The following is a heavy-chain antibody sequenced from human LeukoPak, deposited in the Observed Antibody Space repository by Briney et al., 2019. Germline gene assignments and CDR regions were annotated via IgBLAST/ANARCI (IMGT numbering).Heavy chain of an antibody. J-gene: IGHJ4*02. V-gene: IGHV3-30*02. CDR1: GFTFSSYG. CDR2: IRNDADKT. Sequence: GGSLRLSCTASGFTFSSYGFHWVRQAPGKGMEWMAFIRNDADKTYYPDSEKGRFSISRDISKDTLYLQMNSLRAEDTAVYYRARVRLGEISGWYIFDDWGQGTLVTVSS. D-gene: IGHD6-19*01. CDR3: ARVRLGEISGWYIFDD.